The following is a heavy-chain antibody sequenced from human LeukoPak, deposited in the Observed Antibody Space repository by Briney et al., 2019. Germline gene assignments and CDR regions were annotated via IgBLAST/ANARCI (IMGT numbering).Heavy chain of an antibody. V-gene: IGHV3-30*02. J-gene: IGHJ4*02. CDR1: GFPFSSYW. D-gene: IGHD4-23*01. Sequence: GGSLRLSCAASGFPFSSYWMAWVRQAPGKGLEWVAFIRYDGSNKYYADSVKGRFTISRDNSKNTLYLQMNSLRAEDTAVYYCAKDHDYGGNFDYWGQGTLVTVSS. CDR2: IRYDGSNK. CDR3: AKDHDYGGNFDY.